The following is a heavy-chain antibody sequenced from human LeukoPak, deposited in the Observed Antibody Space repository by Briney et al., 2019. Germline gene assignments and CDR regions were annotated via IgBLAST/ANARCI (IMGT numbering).Heavy chain of an antibody. CDR1: GGSISSSSYY. CDR2: INHSGST. D-gene: IGHD5-18*01. CDR3: ARGGNTYSYGFGARLKRRDALDI. Sequence: PSETLSLTRTVSGGSISSSSYYWSWIRQPPGKGLEWIGEINHSGSTNYNPSLKSRVTISVDTSKNQFSLKLSSVTAADTAVYYCARGGNTYSYGFGARLKRRDALDIWGQGTMVTVSS. J-gene: IGHJ3*02. V-gene: IGHV4-39*07.